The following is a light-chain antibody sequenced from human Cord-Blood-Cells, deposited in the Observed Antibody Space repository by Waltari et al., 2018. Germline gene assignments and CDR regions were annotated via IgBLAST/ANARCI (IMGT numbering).Light chain of an antibody. CDR2: GNS. V-gene: IGLV1-40*01. CDR1: SSNIGAGYD. CDR3: QSYDSSLSGPVV. Sequence: QSVLTQPPSVSGAPGQRVTISCTGSSSNIGAGYDVHWYQQLPGTAPKLLIYGNSNRPAGVPERFWGSKSGTSASLAITGLQAEDEADYYGQSYDSSLSGPVVFGGGTKLTVL. J-gene: IGLJ2*01.